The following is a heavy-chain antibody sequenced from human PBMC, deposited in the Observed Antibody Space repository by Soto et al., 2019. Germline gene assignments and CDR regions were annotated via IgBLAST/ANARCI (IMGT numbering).Heavy chain of an antibody. V-gene: IGHV4-31*03. D-gene: IGHD6-13*01. J-gene: IGHJ4*02. CDR1: GGSISSGGYY. CDR2: IYYSGST. Sequence: QVQLQESGPGLVKPSQTLSLTCTVSGGSISSGGYYWSWIRQHPGKGLEWIGYIYYSGSTYYNPSLKSRVTISVDTSKNQFSLKLSSVTAADTAVYYCVRDWGGSASAGVFDYWGQGTLVTVSS. CDR3: VRDWGGSASAGVFDY.